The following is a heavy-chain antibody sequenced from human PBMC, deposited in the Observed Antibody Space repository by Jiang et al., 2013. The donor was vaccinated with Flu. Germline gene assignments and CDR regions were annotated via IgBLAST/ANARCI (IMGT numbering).Heavy chain of an antibody. V-gene: IGHV7-4-1*02. CDR1: GYTFTNYP. D-gene: IGHD1-26*01. CDR3: ARGRVGAAV. CDR2: VNTTTGSP. Sequence: QSGSELKEPGASVMISCRASGYTFTNYPMAWVRLAPGHGLEWVGWVNTTTGSPTYAPGFTGRFVFSVDTSVDTAFLQINSLRLEDTAVFYCARGRVGAAVWGQG. J-gene: IGHJ3*01.